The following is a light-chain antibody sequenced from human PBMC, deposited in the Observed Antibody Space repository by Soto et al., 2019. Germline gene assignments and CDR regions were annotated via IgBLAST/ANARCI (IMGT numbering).Light chain of an antibody. CDR2: DVS. Sequence: SVLTQPASLSGSPGQAITNSCTGTSSEVGGYNYVSWYQQHPGKAPKLMIYDVSNRPSGVSNRFSGSKSGNTASLTISGLQAEDEADYYCSSYTSSSTLYVFGTGTKVTVL. V-gene: IGLV2-14*01. CDR1: SSEVGGYNY. CDR3: SSYTSSSTLYV. J-gene: IGLJ1*01.